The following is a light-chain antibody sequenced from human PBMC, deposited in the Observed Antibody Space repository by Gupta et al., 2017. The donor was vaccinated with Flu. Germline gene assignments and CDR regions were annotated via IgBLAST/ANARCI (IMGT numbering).Light chain of an antibody. CDR1: NNDIGRYNY. V-gene: IGLV2-14*01. J-gene: IGLJ3*02. CDR2: GVS. Sequence: QSPLPHPASVPGSPGQSITISCTGTNNDIGRYNYVSWYQQHPGKAPKLMVYGVSRRPSGVSNRFSGSKSGNTASLTISGLQAEDEADYYCSSYARGSFWVFGGGTKLSVL. CDR3: SSYARGSFWV.